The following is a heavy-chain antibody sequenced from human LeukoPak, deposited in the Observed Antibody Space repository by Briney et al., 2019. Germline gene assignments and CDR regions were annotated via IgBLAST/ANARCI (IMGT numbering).Heavy chain of an antibody. J-gene: IGHJ4*02. CDR3: ARDLHSLYCSGGSCYSYDY. CDR2: IFYSGST. D-gene: IGHD2-15*01. CDR1: GGSISSSSYY. V-gene: IGHV4-39*07. Sequence: SETLSLTCTVSGGSISSSSYYWCWIRQPPGKGLEWIWSIFYSGSTYYNPSLKSRVTISVDTSKNQFSLKLSSVTAADTAVYYCARDLHSLYCSGGSCYSYDYWGQGTLVTVSS.